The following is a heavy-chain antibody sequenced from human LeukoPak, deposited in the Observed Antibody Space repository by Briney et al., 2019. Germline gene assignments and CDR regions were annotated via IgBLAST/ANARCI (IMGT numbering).Heavy chain of an antibody. J-gene: IGHJ4*02. Sequence: SETLSLTCAVTGASITNEDFFWGWIHQPPGKGLEWVGTISSSGTTYYSPSLRSRLTISVDTSKNHFSLKLTSVTAADTAVYYCVAEVEAADSPLGHLNFDSWGQGILASVSS. CDR2: ISSSGTT. V-gene: IGHV4-39*02. CDR3: VAEVEAADSPLGHLNFDS. CDR1: GASITNEDFF. D-gene: IGHD7-27*01.